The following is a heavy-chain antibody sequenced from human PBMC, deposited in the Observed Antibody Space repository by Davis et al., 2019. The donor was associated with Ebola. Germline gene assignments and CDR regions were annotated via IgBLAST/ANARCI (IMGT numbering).Heavy chain of an antibody. V-gene: IGHV3-21*01. Sequence: GGSLRLSCEASGFTFSSNVMNWVRQAPGKGLEWVSSISSSSGYIYYADSVKGRFTISRDNAKNSLYLQMNSLRAEDTAVYYCARFLIFGVVDYGMDVWGQGTTVTVSS. J-gene: IGHJ6*02. CDR1: GFTFSSNV. CDR2: ISSSSGYI. CDR3: ARFLIFGVVDYGMDV. D-gene: IGHD3-3*01.